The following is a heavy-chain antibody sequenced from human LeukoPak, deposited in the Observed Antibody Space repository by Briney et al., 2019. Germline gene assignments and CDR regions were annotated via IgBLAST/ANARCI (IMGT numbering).Heavy chain of an antibody. V-gene: IGHV3-7*01. J-gene: IGHJ3*02. CDR3: ARDESPGDNNGWYDAFDI. Sequence: GGSLRHSCAASGFTFSRYWLTWVRQAPRKGLEWVAYIKGDGSKIDYADSVRGRFTISRDNAKSSLYLQMNRLRAEDTALYYCARDESPGDNNGWYDAFDIWGQGTMVTVSS. D-gene: IGHD6-19*01. CDR2: IKGDGSKI. CDR1: GFTFSRYW.